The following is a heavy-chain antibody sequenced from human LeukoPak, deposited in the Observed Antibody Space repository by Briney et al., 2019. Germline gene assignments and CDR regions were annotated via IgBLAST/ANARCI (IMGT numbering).Heavy chain of an antibody. CDR1: GGSISSGGYY. Sequence: PSQTLSLTCTVSGGSISSGGYYWSWIRQHPGKGLEWIGYIYYSGSTYYNPSLKSRVTISVDTSKNQFSLKLSSVTAADTAVYYCARTYYYDSSGYYYVRVFDYWGQGTLVTVSS. J-gene: IGHJ4*02. CDR3: ARTYYYDSSGYYYVRVFDY. V-gene: IGHV4-31*03. CDR2: IYYSGST. D-gene: IGHD3-22*01.